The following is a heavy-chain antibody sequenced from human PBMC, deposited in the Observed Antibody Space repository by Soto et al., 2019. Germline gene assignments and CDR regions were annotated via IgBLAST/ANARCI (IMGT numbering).Heavy chain of an antibody. Sequence: GGSLRLSCAASGFTFSSYGMHGVRQAPGKGLEWVAVISYDGSNKYYADSVKGRFTISRDNSKNTLYLQMNSLRAEDTAVYYCAKVGGSSDYWGQGTLVTAPQ. J-gene: IGHJ4*02. CDR3: AKVGGSSDY. CDR2: ISYDGSNK. V-gene: IGHV3-30*18. D-gene: IGHD2-15*01. CDR1: GFTFSSYG.